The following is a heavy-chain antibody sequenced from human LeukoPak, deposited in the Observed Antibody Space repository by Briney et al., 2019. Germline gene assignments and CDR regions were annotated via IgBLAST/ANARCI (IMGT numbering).Heavy chain of an antibody. CDR1: GFTFITYA. D-gene: IGHD3-10*01. CDR3: ARGNGPGSFLIDY. CDR2: ISDDGSRT. V-gene: IGHV3-30-3*01. J-gene: IGHJ4*02. Sequence: PGRSLRLSCAASGFTFITYAAHWVRQAPGKGLEWVAIISDDGSRTYYSNSVKGRFTISRDNSRNTLYLQMNSLRPEDTAVYYCARGNGPGSFLIDYWGQGTLVTVSS.